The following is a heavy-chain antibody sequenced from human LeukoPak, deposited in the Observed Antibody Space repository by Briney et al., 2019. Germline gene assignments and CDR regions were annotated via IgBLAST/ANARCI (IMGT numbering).Heavy chain of an antibody. D-gene: IGHD1-14*01. V-gene: IGHV4-38-2*02. CDR3: ARINFNPDY. Sequence: PSETLSLTCSVSGYSISRGYNWAWVRQPPGKGLEWIGSVHHSGATYYNPSLNSRLTISADTSKNQFSLKMDSVTAADTAVYYCARINFNPDYWGQGTLVSVSS. CDR1: GYSISRGYN. CDR2: VHHSGAT. J-gene: IGHJ4*02.